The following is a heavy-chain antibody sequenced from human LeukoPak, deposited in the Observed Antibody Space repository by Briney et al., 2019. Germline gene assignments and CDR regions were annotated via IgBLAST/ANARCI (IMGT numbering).Heavy chain of an antibody. CDR2: IYYSGST. CDR3: ARGFWEAYFDY. J-gene: IGHJ4*02. CDR1: GGSISSYY. D-gene: IGHD3-3*01. Sequence: SETLSLTCTVSGGSISSYYWSWIRQPPGKGLEWIGYIYYSGSTNYNPSLKSRVTISVDTSKNQFSLKLSSVTAADTAVYYCARGFWEAYFDYWGQGTLITVSS. V-gene: IGHV4-59*01.